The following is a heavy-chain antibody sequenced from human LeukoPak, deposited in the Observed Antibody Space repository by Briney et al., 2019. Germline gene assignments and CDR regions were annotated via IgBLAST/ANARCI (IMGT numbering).Heavy chain of an antibody. CDR3: ARVVGIAVAEYYFDY. V-gene: IGHV1-69*01. CDR1: GGTFSSYA. J-gene: IGHJ4*02. Sequence: SVKVSCKASGGTFSSYAISWVRQAPGQGLEWMGGIIPIFGTANYAQKSQGRVTITADESTSTAYMELSSLRSEDTAVYYCARVVGIAVAEYYFDYWGQGTLVTVSS. D-gene: IGHD6-19*01. CDR2: IIPIFGTA.